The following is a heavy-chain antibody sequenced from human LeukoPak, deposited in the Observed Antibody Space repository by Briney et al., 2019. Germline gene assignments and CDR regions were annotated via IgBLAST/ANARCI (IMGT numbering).Heavy chain of an antibody. V-gene: IGHV4-39*01. J-gene: IGHJ5*02. CDR3: ARHSSFFSPLYP. CDR2: IYYSGIT. CDR1: GGSISSSSYY. Sequence: SETLSLTCTVSGGSISSSSYYWGWIRQSPGKGLEWIGSIYYSGITYYNPSLKSRLTISVDTSKNQFSLKLSSVTAADAAVYYCARHSSFFSPLYPWGQGTLVTVSS. D-gene: IGHD1-26*01.